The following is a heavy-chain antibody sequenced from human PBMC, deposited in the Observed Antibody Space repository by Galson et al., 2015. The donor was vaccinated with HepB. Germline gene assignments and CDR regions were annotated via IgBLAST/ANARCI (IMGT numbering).Heavy chain of an antibody. J-gene: IGHJ4*02. Sequence: TLSLTCTVSGGSISGTSYFWAWIRQPPGKGLEWIGNVYYSGTTYYNPSLKSRVTISVDTSRNQFSLNLSSVTAADTAVYYCASLHTVSSDYWGQGTLVTVSS. CDR3: ASLHTVSSDY. CDR2: VYYSGTT. V-gene: IGHV4-39*01. D-gene: IGHD4-11*01. CDR1: GGSISGTSYF.